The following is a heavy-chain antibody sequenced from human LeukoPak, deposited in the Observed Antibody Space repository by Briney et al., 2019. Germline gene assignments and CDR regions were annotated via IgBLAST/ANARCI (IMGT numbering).Heavy chain of an antibody. D-gene: IGHD2-2*01. CDR2: ISGSGGST. CDR3: AKDLTGYCSSTSCPRYFDY. Sequence: PGGSLRPSCAASGFTFSSYAMSWVRQAPGKGLEWVSAISGSGGSTYYADSVKGRFTISRDNSKNTLYLQMNSLRAEDTAVYYCAKDLTGYCSSTSCPRYFDYRGQGTLVTVSS. CDR1: GFTFSSYA. V-gene: IGHV3-23*01. J-gene: IGHJ4*02.